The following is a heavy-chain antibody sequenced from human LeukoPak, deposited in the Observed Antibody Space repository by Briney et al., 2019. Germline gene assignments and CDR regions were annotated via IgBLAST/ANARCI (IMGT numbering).Heavy chain of an antibody. CDR2: ITGSGAYT. D-gene: IGHD3-22*01. V-gene: IGHV3-23*01. CDR1: GFTFSTYS. J-gene: IGHJ4*02. CDR3: AKRSSTASGYFDF. Sequence: PGGSLRLSCAASGFTFSTYSMNWVRQAPGKGLEWVLAITGSGAYTNYADSVKGRFTISRDNSKNTIYLQMNSLRAEDTAIYYCAKRSSTASGYFDFWGRGALVTVSS.